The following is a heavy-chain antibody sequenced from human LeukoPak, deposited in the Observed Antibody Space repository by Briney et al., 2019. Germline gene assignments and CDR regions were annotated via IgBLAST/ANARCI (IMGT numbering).Heavy chain of an antibody. CDR1: GFTFSRYW. V-gene: IGHV3-7*01. CDR2: LKQDGSEK. CDR3: ASEREYCSSTSCHYYFDY. Sequence: GGSLRLSCADSGFTFSRYWMSCVRPAPGKGLEGVANLKQDGSEKYYVDPVKSRFTISRDNAKNSLYLQMNSLRAEDTAVYYCASEREYCSSTSCHYYFDYWGQGTLVTVSS. D-gene: IGHD2-2*01. J-gene: IGHJ4*02.